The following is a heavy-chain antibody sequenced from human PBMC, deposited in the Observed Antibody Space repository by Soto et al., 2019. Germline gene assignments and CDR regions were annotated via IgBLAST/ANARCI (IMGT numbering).Heavy chain of an antibody. CDR3: TRSTNWNYEYYFDY. Sequence: SGPTLVKPKQTLILTCAFSWFSLSPKGMSVSWIRQPPRRALKFFALIEWEEGKFYSPSLRNRLNVSKDTSKSLVVLTLTNVDPVDTGTYYCTRSTNWNYEYYFDYRGQGTLVTVSS. D-gene: IGHD1-7*01. CDR1: WFSLSPKGMS. CDR2: IEWEEGK. V-gene: IGHV2-70*01. J-gene: IGHJ4*02.